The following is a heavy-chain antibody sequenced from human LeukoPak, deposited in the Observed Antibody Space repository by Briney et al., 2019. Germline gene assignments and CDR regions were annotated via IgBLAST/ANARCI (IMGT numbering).Heavy chain of an antibody. D-gene: IGHD2-21*02. Sequence: SSETLSLTCAVYGGSFSGYYWSWIRQPPGKGLEWIGEINHRGSTNYNPSLKSRVTISLDTSKNQFSLKLSSVTAADTAVYFCARGGIMKCDGDCPNLDYWGQGTLVTVSS. CDR2: INHRGST. V-gene: IGHV4-34*01. J-gene: IGHJ4*02. CDR1: GGSFSGYY. CDR3: ARGGIMKCDGDCPNLDY.